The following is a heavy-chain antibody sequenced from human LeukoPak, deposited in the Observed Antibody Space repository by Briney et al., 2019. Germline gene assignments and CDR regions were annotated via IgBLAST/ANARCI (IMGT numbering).Heavy chain of an antibody. D-gene: IGHD3-3*01. CDR2: IYYSGST. J-gene: IGHJ4*02. CDR3: ARAIPDAGGFGVVTHYYFDS. Sequence: PSETLCLTCTVSGGTISSYYWSWIRQPPGKGLEWIGYIYYSGSTNYNPSLKSRVTISVDTSKNHFSLKLSSVTAADTAVYYCARAIPDAGGFGVVTHYYFDSWGQGTLVTVSS. CDR1: GGTISSYY. V-gene: IGHV4-59*01.